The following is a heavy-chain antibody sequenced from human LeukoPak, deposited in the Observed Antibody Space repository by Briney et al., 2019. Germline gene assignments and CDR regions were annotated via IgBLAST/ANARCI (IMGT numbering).Heavy chain of an antibody. CDR2: IIPILGIA. J-gene: IGHJ4*02. Sequence: SVKVSCKASGGTFSSYAISWVRQAPGQGLEWMGRIIPILGIANYAQKFQGRVTIIADKSTSTAYMELSSLRSEDTAVYYCARDPYDSSGYYYDWGQGTLVTVSS. CDR1: GGTFSSYA. V-gene: IGHV1-69*04. D-gene: IGHD3-22*01. CDR3: ARDPYDSSGYYYD.